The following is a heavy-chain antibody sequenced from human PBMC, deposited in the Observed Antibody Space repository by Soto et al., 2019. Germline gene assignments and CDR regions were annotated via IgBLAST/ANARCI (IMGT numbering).Heavy chain of an antibody. V-gene: IGHV3-30*03. J-gene: IGHJ4*02. CDR3: AQPYYYDSIGYYQYYFDY. CDR1: GFTFSSYG. CDR2: ISYDGSNK. Sequence: QVQLVESGGGVVQPGRSLRLSCAASGFTFSSYGMHWVRQAPGKGLEWVAVISYDGSNKYYADSVKGRFTISRDNSKNTLYLQMNSLRAEDTAVYYCAQPYYYDSIGYYQYYFDYWGQGTLVTVSS. D-gene: IGHD3-22*01.